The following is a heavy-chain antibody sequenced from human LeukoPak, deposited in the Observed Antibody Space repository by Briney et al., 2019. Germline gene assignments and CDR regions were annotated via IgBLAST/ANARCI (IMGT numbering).Heavy chain of an antibody. CDR3: ARGASRSFDY. CDR2: SNAGNGNT. Sequence: ASVKVSCKASGYTFTSYAMHWVRQAPGQRLEWMGWSNAGNGNTKYSQEFQGRVTITRDTSASTAYMDLSSLRTGDTAMYYCARGASRSFDYWGQGSLVTVSS. CDR1: GYTFTSYA. V-gene: IGHV1-3*02. J-gene: IGHJ4*02.